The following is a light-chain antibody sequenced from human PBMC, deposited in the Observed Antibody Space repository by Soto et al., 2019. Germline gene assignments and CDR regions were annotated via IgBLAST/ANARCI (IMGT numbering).Light chain of an antibody. V-gene: IGLV1-44*01. J-gene: IGLJ3*02. CDR2: SNN. CDR1: RSNIGSKT. CDR3: AARDYSLNGWV. Sequence: QSVLTQPPSASGTPGQRVTISCSESRSNIGSKTVYWYQHLPGTAPKLLIHSNNQRPSGVPDRFSGSKSGTSASLAISGLQAEDEAHSYCAARDYSLNGWVSGGGTKLTVL.